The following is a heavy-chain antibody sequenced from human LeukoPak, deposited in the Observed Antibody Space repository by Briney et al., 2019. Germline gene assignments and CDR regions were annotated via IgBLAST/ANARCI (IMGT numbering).Heavy chain of an antibody. CDR1: GFTFSSYG. CDR3: ARELYPLSVYYFDY. CDR2: IWYDGSNK. D-gene: IGHD2-2*01. V-gene: IGHV3-33*01. J-gene: IGHJ4*02. Sequence: GGSLRLSCAASGFTFSSYGMHWVRQAPGKGLEWVAVIWYDGSNKYYADSVKGRFTISRDNSKNTLYLQMNSLRAEDTAVYYCARELYPLSVYYFDYWGQGTLVTVSS.